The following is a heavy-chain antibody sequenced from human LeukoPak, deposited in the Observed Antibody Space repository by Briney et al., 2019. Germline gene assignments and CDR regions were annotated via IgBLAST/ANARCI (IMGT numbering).Heavy chain of an antibody. Sequence: SETLSLTCAVSDYSISSGYYWGWIRQPPGKGLEWIGSISHGGSTHYNASLKSRVTISLETSKNQFSLNLKSVTAAETAVYYCARQADVPSAIGYFDYWDQGTLVTVSS. CDR3: ARQADVPSAIGYFDY. CDR2: ISHGGST. CDR1: DYSISSGYY. V-gene: IGHV4-38-2*01. J-gene: IGHJ4*02. D-gene: IGHD2-2*01.